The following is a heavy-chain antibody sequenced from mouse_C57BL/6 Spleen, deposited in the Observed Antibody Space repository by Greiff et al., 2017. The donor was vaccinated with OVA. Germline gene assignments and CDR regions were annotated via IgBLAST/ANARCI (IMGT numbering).Heavy chain of an antibody. V-gene: IGHV1-82*01. J-gene: IGHJ2*01. D-gene: IGHD3-2*02. CDR1: GYAFSSYW. CDR2: IYPGDGDT. CDR3: GREVQLRPHFDY. Sequence: VQLQESGPELVKPGASVKISCKASGYAFSSYWMNWVKQRPGKGLEWIGRIYPGDGDTNYNGKFKGKATLTADKSSSTAYMQLSSLQSAVSAVYICGREVQLRPHFDYWGQGTTLTVSS.